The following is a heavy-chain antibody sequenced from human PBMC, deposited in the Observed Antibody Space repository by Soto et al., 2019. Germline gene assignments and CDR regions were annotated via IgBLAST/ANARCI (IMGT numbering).Heavy chain of an antibody. V-gene: IGHV3-30-3*01. D-gene: IGHD3-22*01. CDR3: ARPMKTRYYDPGMDV. J-gene: IGHJ6*02. Sequence: QVQLVESGGGVVQPGRSLRLSCAASGFTFSSYAMHWVRQAPGKGLEWVAVISYDGSNKYYADSVKGRFTISRDNSKNTLYLQMNSLRAEDTAVYYCARPMKTRYYDPGMDVWGQGTTVTVSS. CDR2: ISYDGSNK. CDR1: GFTFSSYA.